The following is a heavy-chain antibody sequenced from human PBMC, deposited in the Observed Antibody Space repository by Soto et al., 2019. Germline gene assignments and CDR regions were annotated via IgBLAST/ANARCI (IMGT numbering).Heavy chain of an antibody. CDR3: AGGGYAIFLYYPSSYYYSMYV. V-gene: IGHV1-58*01. Sequence: SVKVSCKASGFTFTASAVQWVRQARGQRLEWIGWIVVGSGKTNYAENFRERVTITRDTSTSTAYMEVTGLRSEDTAVYYCAGGGYAIFLYYPSSYYYSMYVWAQVITVTVSS. CDR1: GFTFTASA. D-gene: IGHD3-3*01. J-gene: IGHJ6*02. CDR2: IVVGSGKT.